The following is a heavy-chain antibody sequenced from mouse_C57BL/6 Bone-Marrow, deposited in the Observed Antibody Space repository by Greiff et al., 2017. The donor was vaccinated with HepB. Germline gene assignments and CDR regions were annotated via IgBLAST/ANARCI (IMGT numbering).Heavy chain of an antibody. CDR1: GFTFSSYA. J-gene: IGHJ4*01. CDR2: ISDGGSYT. D-gene: IGHD5-5*01. CDR3: TRDDSTFVDY. V-gene: IGHV5-4*01. Sequence: EVMLVESGGGLVKPGGSLKLSCAASGFTFSSYAMSWVRQTPEKRLEGVATISDGGSYTYYPDNVKGRFTISRDNAKNKLYLQMSQLKSEDTTMYYYTRDDSTFVDYWGQGTSVTVSS.